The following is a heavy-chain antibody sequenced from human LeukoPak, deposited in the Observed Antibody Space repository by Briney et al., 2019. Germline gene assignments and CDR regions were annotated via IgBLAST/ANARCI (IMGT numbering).Heavy chain of an antibody. D-gene: IGHD3-22*01. V-gene: IGHV3-33*08. CDR2: IWSDGSEK. J-gene: IGHJ4*02. CDR3: ARDFLGLNYYDSSGYFDS. CDR1: GNYW. Sequence: GGSLRLSCAASGNYWMHWVRQAPGKGLEWVAVIWSDGSEKYYADSVKGRFTISRDNSKDTLYLQMNSLSVEDTAVYYCARDFLGLNYYDSSGYFDSWGQGTRVTVSS.